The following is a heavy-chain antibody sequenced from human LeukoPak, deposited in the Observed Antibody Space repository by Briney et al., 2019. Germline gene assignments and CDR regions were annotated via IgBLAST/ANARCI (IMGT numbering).Heavy chain of an antibody. CDR1: GYTLTELS. CDR2: FDPEDGET. V-gene: IGHV1-24*01. J-gene: IGHJ5*02. Sequence: ASVKVSCTVSGYTLTELSMHWVRQAPGKGLEWIGGFDPEDGETIYAQKFQGRVTMTEDTSTDTAYMELSSLRSEDTAVYYCATGPKGSSGYNWFDPWGQGTLVTVSS. D-gene: IGHD6-19*01. CDR3: ATGPKGSSGYNWFDP.